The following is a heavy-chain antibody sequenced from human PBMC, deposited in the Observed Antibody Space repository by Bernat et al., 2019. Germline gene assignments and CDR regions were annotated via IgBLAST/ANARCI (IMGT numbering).Heavy chain of an antibody. Sequence: QVQLQQWGAGLLKPSETLSLTCAVYGGSFSGYYWSWIRQPLGKGLEWIGEINHSGSTNYNPSHKSRVTISVDTSKNEFSLKLSSVTAADTAVYYCARVSSGSYDWGQGTLVTVSS. V-gene: IGHV4-34*01. CDR2: INHSGST. D-gene: IGHD1-26*01. J-gene: IGHJ4*02. CDR3: ARVSSGSYD. CDR1: GGSFSGYY.